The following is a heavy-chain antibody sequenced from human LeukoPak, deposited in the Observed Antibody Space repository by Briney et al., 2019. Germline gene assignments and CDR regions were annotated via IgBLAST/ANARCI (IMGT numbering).Heavy chain of an antibody. J-gene: IGHJ4*02. V-gene: IGHV3-30*14. CDR1: GFTFSSYA. Sequence: GRSLRLSCAASGFTFSSYAIHWVRQAPGKGLEWVAVISYDGSNKYYADSVKGRFTISRDNSKNTLYLQMNSLRAEDTAVYYCARGGSRHPSPEDYWGRGTLVTVSS. D-gene: IGHD1-1*01. CDR2: ISYDGSNK. CDR3: ARGGSRHPSPEDY.